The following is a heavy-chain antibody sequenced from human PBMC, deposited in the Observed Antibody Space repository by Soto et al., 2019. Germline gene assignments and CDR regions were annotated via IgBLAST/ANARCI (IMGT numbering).Heavy chain of an antibody. V-gene: IGHV4-39*01. CDR3: AKNLPRTGRFDF. CDR2: IYYSCKT. Sequence: VWKRQPPGKGLEWVGSIYYSCKTHYNPSLKSRTTISVDRSRNQFSLQVSSVTAADTAVYYCAKNLPRTGRFDFSGQAT. J-gene: IGHJ4*02.